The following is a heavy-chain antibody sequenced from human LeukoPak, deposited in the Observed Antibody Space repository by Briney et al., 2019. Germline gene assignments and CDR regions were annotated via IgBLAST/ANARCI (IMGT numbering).Heavy chain of an antibody. J-gene: IGHJ1*01. Sequence: ASVKVSCKASGCTFNSYGISWVRQAPGQGLERMGWISGYSGNTHYAERVQGRVTMTTDTSTSAAYMELRSLRSDDTAVYYCARDGGINPEYFQHWGQGTLVTVSS. CDR3: ARDGGINPEYFQH. D-gene: IGHD4-23*01. V-gene: IGHV1-18*01. CDR1: GCTFNSYG. CDR2: ISGYSGNT.